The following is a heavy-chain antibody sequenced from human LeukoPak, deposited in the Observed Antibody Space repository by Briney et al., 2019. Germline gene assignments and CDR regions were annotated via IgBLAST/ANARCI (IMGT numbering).Heavy chain of an antibody. CDR1: GGSISPCY. D-gene: IGHD1-26*01. V-gene: IGHV4-59*01. CDR3: ARGHYSGTNPLHWFDP. Sequence: PSETLSLTCTVSGGSISPCYWNWIRQPPGKGLEWIGYIYYSGSTNYNPSLKSRVTISVDTSKNHFSLKLRSVTAADTAVYYCARGHYSGTNPLHWFDPWGQGTLVTVSS. CDR2: IYYSGST. J-gene: IGHJ5*02.